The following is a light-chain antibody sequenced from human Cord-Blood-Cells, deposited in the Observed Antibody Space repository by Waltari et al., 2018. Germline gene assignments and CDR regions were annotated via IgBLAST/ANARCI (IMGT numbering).Light chain of an antibody. V-gene: IGLV2-11*01. Sequence: QSALTQPRPVSGSPGQSVTLSCTGTSSDGGGYNYVSWYQQHPGKAPKLMIYDFSNRPSGVPDRFSGSKSGNTASLTISGLQAEDEADYYCCSYAGSYTWVFGGGTKLTVL. CDR3: CSYAGSYTWV. CDR1: SSDGGGYNY. CDR2: DFS. J-gene: IGLJ3*02.